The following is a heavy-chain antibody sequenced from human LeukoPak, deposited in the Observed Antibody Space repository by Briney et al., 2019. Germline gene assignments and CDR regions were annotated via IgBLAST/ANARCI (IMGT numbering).Heavy chain of an antibody. Sequence: SETLSLTCTVSGYSITSGYYWGWIRQPPGKGLEWIGSIYYSGSTYYSPSLKSRVTISVDTSENQFSLKLNSVTAADTAVYFCARERGSYRFDYWGQGTLVTVSP. V-gene: IGHV4-38-2*02. J-gene: IGHJ4*02. D-gene: IGHD1-26*01. CDR2: IYYSGST. CDR3: ARERGSYRFDY. CDR1: GYSITSGYY.